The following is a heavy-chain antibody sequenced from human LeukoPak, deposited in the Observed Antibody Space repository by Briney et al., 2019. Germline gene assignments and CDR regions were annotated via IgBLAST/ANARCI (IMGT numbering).Heavy chain of an antibody. V-gene: IGHV1-69*05. D-gene: IGHD3-22*01. CDR1: GGTFTNYA. CDR3: ASQDASIYSESSTSPTYSD. CDR2: IIPIFDSA. J-gene: IGHJ4*02. Sequence: SVKVSCKASGGTFTNYAFNWVRQAPGQGLEWMGRIIPIFDSAHYAQRFQGRITITTDESSTTAYMTLSSLTSDDTAVYYCASQDASIYSESSTSPTYSDWGQGTLVTVSS.